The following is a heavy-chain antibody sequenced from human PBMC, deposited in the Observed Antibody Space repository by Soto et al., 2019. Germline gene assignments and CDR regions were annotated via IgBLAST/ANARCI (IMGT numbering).Heavy chain of an antibody. V-gene: IGHV1-18*01. J-gene: IGHJ5*02. CDR1: GYTFTSYG. CDR2: ISAYNGNT. Sequence: GASVKVSCKASGYTFTSYGISWVRQAPGQGLEWMGWISAYNGNTNYAQKLQGRVTMTTDTSTSTAYMELRSLRSDDTAVYYCARDLFNDILTGPMNWFDPWGQGTLVTVSS. D-gene: IGHD3-9*01. CDR3: ARDLFNDILTGPMNWFDP.